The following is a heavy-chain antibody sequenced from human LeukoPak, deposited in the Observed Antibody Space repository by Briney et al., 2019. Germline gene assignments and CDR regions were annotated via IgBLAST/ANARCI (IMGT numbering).Heavy chain of an antibody. Sequence: GGSLRLSCAASGFTFSSYAMSWVRQAPGKGLEWVSAISGSGGSTNYADSVKGRFTISRDNSKNTLYLQMNSLRAEDTAVYYCAKDPGSGWYVPPAIDYWGQGTLVTVSS. CDR3: AKDPGSGWYVPPAIDY. V-gene: IGHV3-23*01. CDR1: GFTFSSYA. J-gene: IGHJ4*02. D-gene: IGHD6-19*01. CDR2: ISGSGGST.